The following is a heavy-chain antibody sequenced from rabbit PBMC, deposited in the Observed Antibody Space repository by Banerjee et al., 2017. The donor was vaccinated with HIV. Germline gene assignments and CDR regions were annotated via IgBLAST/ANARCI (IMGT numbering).Heavy chain of an antibody. CDR3: AREQGYDDYGAFKL. CDR1: GFSFSSNYW. J-gene: IGHJ4*01. D-gene: IGHD2-1*01. Sequence: QEQLEESGGDLVKPEGSLTLTCTASGFSFSSNYWICWVRQAPGKGLEWIACIFTSSAGTSYASWAKGRFTISKTSSTTVTLQMTSLTAADTATYFCAREQGYDDYGAFKLWGQGTLVTVS. V-gene: IGHV1S45*01. CDR2: IFTSSAGT.